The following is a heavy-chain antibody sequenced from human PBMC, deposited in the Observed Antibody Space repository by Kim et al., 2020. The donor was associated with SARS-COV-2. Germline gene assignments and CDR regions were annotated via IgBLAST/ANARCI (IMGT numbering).Heavy chain of an antibody. Sequence: ADSVKGRFTSSRDNSKNMLFLQMSSLRPEDTAVYYCVKIPTPATYSYGVDVWGQGTTVTVSS. J-gene: IGHJ6*02. V-gene: IGHV3-64D*09. CDR3: VKIPTPATYSYGVDV.